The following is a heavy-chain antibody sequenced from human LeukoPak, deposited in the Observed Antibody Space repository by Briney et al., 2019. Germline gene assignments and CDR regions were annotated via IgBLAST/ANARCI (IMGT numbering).Heavy chain of an antibody. CDR2: INQDGSKE. Sequence: GGSLRLSCAASGFTFSNYWMTWVRQAPGKGLEWVAHINQDGSKEYYMDSVKARFTISRDNAKNSLSLQMHSLRAEDTAVYYCVRDGGVSGYDLLDCWGQGTLVTVSS. V-gene: IGHV3-7*01. D-gene: IGHD5-12*01. CDR3: VRDGGVSGYDLLDC. J-gene: IGHJ4*02. CDR1: GFTFSNYW.